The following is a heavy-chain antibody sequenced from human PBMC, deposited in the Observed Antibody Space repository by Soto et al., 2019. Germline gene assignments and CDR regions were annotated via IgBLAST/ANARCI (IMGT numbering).Heavy chain of an antibody. J-gene: IGHJ4*02. CDR1: VGSISNYY. V-gene: IGHV4-59*01. CDR3: ARDPGGRFDS. D-gene: IGHD1-26*01. CDR2: IYYSGST. Sequence: PSETLSLTCTVSVGSISNYYWSWIRQPPGGGLEWIGYIYYSGSTNYNPALKSRLTISVGTSRKEFSLRLTSVTAADSAVYYCARDPGGRFDSWGQGTLVTVSS.